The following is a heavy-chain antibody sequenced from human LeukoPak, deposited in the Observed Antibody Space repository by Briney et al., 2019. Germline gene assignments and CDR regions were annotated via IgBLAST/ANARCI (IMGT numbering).Heavy chain of an antibody. CDR1: GYTFTSYY. J-gene: IGHJ4*02. CDR2: INPSGGST. CDR3: ARVGSDYCGGDCPKFDY. D-gene: IGHD2-21*02. V-gene: IGHV1-46*01. Sequence: GASVKVSCKASGYTFTSYYMHWVRPAPRQGLEWMGIINPSGGSTSYAQKFQGRVTMTRDTSTSTVYMDRSSLRSEDTAVYYCARVGSDYCGGDCPKFDYWGEGALVTVSS.